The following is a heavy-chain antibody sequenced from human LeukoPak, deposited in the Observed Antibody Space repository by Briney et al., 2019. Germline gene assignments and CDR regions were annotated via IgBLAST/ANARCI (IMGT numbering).Heavy chain of an antibody. D-gene: IGHD3-22*01. J-gene: IGHJ4*02. Sequence: GGSLRLSCAASGFTFSDYYMSWIRQAPGKGLEWVSYISSSGSTIYYADSVKGRFTISRDNAKNSLYLQMNSLRAEDTAVYYCARDGTPQYYYDSSGHNDYWGQGTLVTVSS. CDR2: ISSSGSTI. V-gene: IGHV3-11*04. CDR1: GFTFSDYY. CDR3: ARDGTPQYYYDSSGHNDY.